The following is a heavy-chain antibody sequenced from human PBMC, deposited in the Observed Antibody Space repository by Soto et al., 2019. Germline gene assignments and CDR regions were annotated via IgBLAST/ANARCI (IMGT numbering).Heavy chain of an antibody. D-gene: IGHD6-19*01. V-gene: IGHV4-34*01. CDR3: AIDKITGWFDY. CDR2: INHSGST. Sequence: SETLSLTCAVYGGSFSGYYWTWIRQPPGTGLEWIGEINHSGSTNYNPSLKSRVTISVDTSKNQFSLKLTSVTAADTAVYYCAIDKITGWFDYWGQGILVTVSS. J-gene: IGHJ4*02. CDR1: GGSFSGYY.